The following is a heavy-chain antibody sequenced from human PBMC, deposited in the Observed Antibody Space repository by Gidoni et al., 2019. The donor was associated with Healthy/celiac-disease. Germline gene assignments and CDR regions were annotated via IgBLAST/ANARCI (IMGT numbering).Heavy chain of an antibody. CDR1: GLPFSCYA. Sequence: VQLVESGGVLVPPGGAVRPACAPSGLPFSCYALSWVRKAQGKGLEWVSAIRGSGGITDYVDSVKGRFTISRDNSKNTLYLQMNSLRADDMAVYYCAKEEEWQSYYFDYWGQGTLVTVSS. CDR2: IRGSGGIT. V-gene: IGHV3-23*04. D-gene: IGHD3-3*01. J-gene: IGHJ4*02. CDR3: AKEEEWQSYYFDY.